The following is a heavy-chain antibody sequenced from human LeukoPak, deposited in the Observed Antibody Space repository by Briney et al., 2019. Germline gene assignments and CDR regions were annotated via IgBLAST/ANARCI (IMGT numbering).Heavy chain of an antibody. CDR3: ARDQAGAFDI. D-gene: IGHD3-10*01. Sequence: GGSLRLSCAASGFTFSSYWMHWVRQAPGKVLVWVSRIQSDGSSTSYADSVKGRFTISRDNAKNTLYLQMDSLRAEDTAVYYCARDQAGAFDIWGQGTMVTVSS. CDR2: IQSDGSST. J-gene: IGHJ3*02. CDR1: GFTFSSYW. V-gene: IGHV3-74*01.